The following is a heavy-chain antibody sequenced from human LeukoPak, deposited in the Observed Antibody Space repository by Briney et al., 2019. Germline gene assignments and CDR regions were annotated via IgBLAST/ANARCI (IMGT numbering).Heavy chain of an antibody. J-gene: IGHJ4*02. CDR2: INHSGST. CDR1: GGSFSGYY. Sequence: PSETLSLTCAVYGGSFSGYYWSWIRQPPGKGLEWIGEINHSGSTNYNPSLKSRVTISVDKSKNQFSLKLSSVTAADTAVYYCASPGANWNYAYGYWGQGTLVTVSS. D-gene: IGHD1-7*01. V-gene: IGHV4-34*01. CDR3: ASPGANWNYAYGY.